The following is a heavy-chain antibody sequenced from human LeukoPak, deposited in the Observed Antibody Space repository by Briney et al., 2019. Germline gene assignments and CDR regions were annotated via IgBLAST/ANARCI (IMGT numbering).Heavy chain of an antibody. CDR3: ARGKRTIVATITSGNFRYCSGGSCYRWFDP. J-gene: IGHJ5*02. CDR2: IYYSGST. D-gene: IGHD2-15*01. V-gene: IGHV4-39*01. Sequence: SETLSLTCTVSGGSISSSSYYWGWIRQPPGKGLEWIGSIYYSGSTYYNPSLKSRVTISVDTSKNQFSLKLSSVTAADTAVYYCARGKRTIVATITSGNFRYCSGGSCYRWFDPWGQGTLVTVSS. CDR1: GGSISSSSYY.